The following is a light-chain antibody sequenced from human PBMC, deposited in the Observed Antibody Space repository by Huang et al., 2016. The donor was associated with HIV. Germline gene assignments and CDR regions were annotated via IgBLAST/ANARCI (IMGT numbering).Light chain of an antibody. Sequence: EIEMTQSPATLSVSPGERATLSCTASQSVNNNLALYQQKPGQAPRLLIFSASTRATGVPVRFRGSGFGTEFTRTISSRQSEDFAVYYCQHYNNWPYTFGQGAKVEI. CDR1: QSVNNN. J-gene: IGKJ2*01. CDR3: QHYNNWPYT. CDR2: SAS. V-gene: IGKV3-15*01.